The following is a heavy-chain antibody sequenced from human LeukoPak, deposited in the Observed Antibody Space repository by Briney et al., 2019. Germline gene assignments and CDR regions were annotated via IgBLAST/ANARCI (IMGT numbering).Heavy chain of an antibody. D-gene: IGHD2/OR15-2a*01. Sequence: SETLSLACTVSRGSISDYYWSWIRQPPGGGLEWIGYIYYSGSTNYNPSLKSRVTISRDTSKNQFSLNLNSVTAADTAVSYCARELKVGNTGYYFDYWGQGTLVTVSS. CDR3: ARELKVGNTGYYFDY. CDR2: IYYSGST. J-gene: IGHJ4*02. CDR1: RGSISDYY. V-gene: IGHV4-59*01.